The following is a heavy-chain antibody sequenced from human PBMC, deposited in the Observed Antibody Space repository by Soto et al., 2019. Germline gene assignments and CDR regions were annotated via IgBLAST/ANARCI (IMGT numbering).Heavy chain of an antibody. Sequence: SETLSLTCAVYGGSFSGYYWSWIRQPPGKGLEWIGEINHSGSTNYNPSLKSRVTISVDTSKNQFSLKLSSVTAADTAVYYCARGGIAARPGLDYWGQGTLVTVSS. D-gene: IGHD6-6*01. CDR2: INHSGST. CDR3: ARGGIAARPGLDY. V-gene: IGHV4-34*01. J-gene: IGHJ4*02. CDR1: GGSFSGYY.